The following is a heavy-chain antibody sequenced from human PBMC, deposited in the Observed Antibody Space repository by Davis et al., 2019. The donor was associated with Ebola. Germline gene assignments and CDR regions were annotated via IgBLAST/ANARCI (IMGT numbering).Heavy chain of an antibody. D-gene: IGHD1-26*01. J-gene: IGHJ3*02. V-gene: IGHV2-70*01. CDR3: ARILYSGSYGAFDI. CDR2: IDWDDDK. Sequence: SGPTLVKPTQTLTLTCTFSGFSLSTSGVGVGRIRQPPGKALEWLALIDWDDDKYYSTSLKTRLTISKDTSKNQVVLTMTNMDPVDTATYYCARILYSGSYGAFDIWGQGTMVTVSS. CDR1: GFSLSTSGVG.